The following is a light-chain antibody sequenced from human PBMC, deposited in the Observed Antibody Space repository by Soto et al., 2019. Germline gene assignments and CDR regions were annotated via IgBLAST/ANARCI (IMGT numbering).Light chain of an antibody. V-gene: IGKV1-5*01. CDR1: KSISQY. Sequence: DIQMTQSPSSLSASVGDRVTITCRASKSISQYLAWYQQKPGQAPKLLIYDASTLEGGIPSRFSGSGSGTKFTLTVSSLQPADVATYYCQQYSSESPFGQGTKLGIK. CDR2: DAS. J-gene: IGKJ2*01. CDR3: QQYSSESP.